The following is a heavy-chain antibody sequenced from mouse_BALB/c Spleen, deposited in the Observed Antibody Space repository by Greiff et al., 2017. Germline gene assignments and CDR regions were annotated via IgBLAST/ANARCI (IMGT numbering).Heavy chain of an antibody. D-gene: IGHD4-1*02. J-gene: IGHJ3*01. CDR3: ARKDQLGLFAY. CDR2: ISSGGSYT. Sequence: EVKVVESGGGLVKPGGSLKLSCAASGFTFSSYAMSWVRQSPEKRLEWVAEISSGGSYTYYPDTVTGRFTISRDNAKNTLYLEMSSLRSEDTAMYYCARKDQLGLFAYWGQGTLVTVSA. V-gene: IGHV5-9-4*01. CDR1: GFTFSSYA.